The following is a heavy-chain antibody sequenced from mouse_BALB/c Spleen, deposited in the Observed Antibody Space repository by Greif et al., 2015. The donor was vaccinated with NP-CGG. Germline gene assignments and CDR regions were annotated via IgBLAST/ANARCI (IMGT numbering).Heavy chain of an antibody. CDR3: ARRDSSGYGY. V-gene: IGHV1-7*01. Sequence: QVQLKQSGAELAKPGAPVKMSCKASGYTFTSYWMHWVKQRPGQGLEWIGYINPSTGYTEYNQKFKDKATLTADKSSSTAYMQLSSLTSEDSAVYYCARRDSSGYGYWGQGTTLTVSS. D-gene: IGHD3-2*01. CDR1: GYTFTSYW. CDR2: INPSTGYT. J-gene: IGHJ2*01.